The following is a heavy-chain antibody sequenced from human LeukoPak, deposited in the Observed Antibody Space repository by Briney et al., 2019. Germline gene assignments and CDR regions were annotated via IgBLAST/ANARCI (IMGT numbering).Heavy chain of an antibody. CDR1: GGSFSGYY. J-gene: IGHJ4*02. D-gene: IGHD2-2*01. CDR2: INHSGST. Sequence: PSETLSLTCAVYGGSFSGYYWSWIRQPPGKGLEWIGEINHSGSTNYNPSLKSRVTISVDASKNQFSLKLSSVTAADTAVYYCARKRGGEDIVVVPAAIHYFDYWGQGTLVTVSS. CDR3: ARKRGGEDIVVVPAAIHYFDY. V-gene: IGHV4-34*01.